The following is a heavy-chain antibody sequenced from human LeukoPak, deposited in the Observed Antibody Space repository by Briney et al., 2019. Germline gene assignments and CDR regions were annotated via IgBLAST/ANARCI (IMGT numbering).Heavy chain of an antibody. D-gene: IGHD3-3*01. J-gene: IGHJ4*02. CDR3: ARGRWGYDFWSGFGY. CDR2: INHSGST. CDR1: GGSFSGYY. Sequence: SETLSLTCAVYGGSFSGYYWSWIRQPPGKGLEGIGEINHSGSTNYNPSLKSRVTISVDTSKNQFSLKLSSVTAADTAVYYCARGRWGYDFWSGFGYWGQGTLVTVSS. V-gene: IGHV4-34*01.